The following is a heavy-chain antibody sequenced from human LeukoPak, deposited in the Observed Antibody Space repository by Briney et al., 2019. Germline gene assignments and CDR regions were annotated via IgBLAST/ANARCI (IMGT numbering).Heavy chain of an antibody. J-gene: IGHJ4*02. CDR1: GFTFSSYG. Sequence: PGGSLRLSCAASGFTFSSYGMSWVRQAPGKGLEWVSAISGSGGSTYYADSVKGRFTISRDNSKNTLYLQMNSLRAEDTAVYYCAKSRVVATKVDYWGQGTLVTVSS. V-gene: IGHV3-23*01. CDR3: AKSRVVATKVDY. CDR2: ISGSGGST. D-gene: IGHD5-12*01.